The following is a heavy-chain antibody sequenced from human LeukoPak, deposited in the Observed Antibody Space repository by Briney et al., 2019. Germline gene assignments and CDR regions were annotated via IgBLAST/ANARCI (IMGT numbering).Heavy chain of an antibody. D-gene: IGHD6-25*01. CDR1: GFTFSSYA. CDR2: ITGSGGNT. V-gene: IGHV3-23*01. CDR3: ARAERIAAVIVYYYGMDV. J-gene: IGHJ6*02. Sequence: GGSLRLSCAASGFTFSSYAMSWVRQAPGKGLEWVSGITGSGGNTYYADSVKGRFTISRDNAKNSLYLQMNSLRAEDTAVYYCARAERIAAVIVYYYGMDVWGQGTTVTVSS.